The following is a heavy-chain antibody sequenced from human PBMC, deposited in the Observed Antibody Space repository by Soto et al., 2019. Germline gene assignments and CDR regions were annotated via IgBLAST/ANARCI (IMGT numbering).Heavy chain of an antibody. CDR1: GGSISSSTYY. CDR2: IFYSGIT. D-gene: IGHD4-4*01. V-gene: IGHV4-61*05. Sequence: SETLSLTCTVSGGSISSSTYYWGWMRQQPGKGLEWIAYIFYSGITYYNPSLKDRLTISVDKSKNQFSLKLSSVTAADTAVYYCARPYDYSSNWFNPWGQGALVTVSS. J-gene: IGHJ5*02. CDR3: ARPYDYSSNWFNP.